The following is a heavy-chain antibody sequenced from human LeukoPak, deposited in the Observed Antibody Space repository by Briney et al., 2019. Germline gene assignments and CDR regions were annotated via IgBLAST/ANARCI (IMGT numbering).Heavy chain of an antibody. J-gene: IGHJ5*02. CDR1: GCSISSYY. CDR3: ARDGPSANWFDP. V-gene: IGHV4-59*01. CDR2: IYYSGST. Sequence: SETLSLTCTVSGCSISSYYWSWIRQPPGKGLEWIGYIYYSGSTNYNPSLKSRVTISVDTSKNQFSLKLSSVTAADTAVYYCARDGPSANWFDPWGQGTLVTVSS.